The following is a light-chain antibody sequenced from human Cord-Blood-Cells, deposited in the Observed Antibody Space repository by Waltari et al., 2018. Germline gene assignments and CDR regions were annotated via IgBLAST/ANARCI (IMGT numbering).Light chain of an antibody. Sequence: QSALTQPPSASGSPGQSVTISCTGTSSDVGGYNYVSWSKQHPGKAPKLMIYEVSKRPSGVPDRFSGSKSGNTASLTVSGLQAEDEADYYCSSYAGSNNFVVFGGGTKLTVL. CDR1: SSDVGGYNY. J-gene: IGLJ2*01. CDR2: EVS. V-gene: IGLV2-8*01. CDR3: SSYAGSNNFVV.